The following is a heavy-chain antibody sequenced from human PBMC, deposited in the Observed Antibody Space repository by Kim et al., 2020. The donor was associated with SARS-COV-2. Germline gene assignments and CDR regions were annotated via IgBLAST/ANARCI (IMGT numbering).Heavy chain of an antibody. D-gene: IGHD3-9*01. CDR2: IYYSGST. V-gene: IGHV4-59*13. Sequence: SETLSLTCTVSGGSISSYYWSWIRQPPGKGLEWIGYIYYSGSTNSNPSLKSRVTISVDTSKNQFSLKLSSVTAADTAVYYCARVDEGDAFDIWGQGTMVTVSS. CDR3: ARVDEGDAFDI. CDR1: GGSISSYY. J-gene: IGHJ3*02.